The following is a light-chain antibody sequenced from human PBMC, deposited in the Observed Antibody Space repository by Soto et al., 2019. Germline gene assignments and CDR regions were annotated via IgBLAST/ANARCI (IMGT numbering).Light chain of an antibody. CDR1: QSVSSY. Sequence: EIVLTQSPATLSLSPGERATLSCRASQSVSSYLAWYQQKPGQAPRLLIYDASNRATGIPARSSGSGSGTDFTLTISSLEPEDFAVYYCQQRSNWPSYTLGQGTKLEIK. V-gene: IGKV3-11*01. J-gene: IGKJ2*01. CDR2: DAS. CDR3: QQRSNWPSYT.